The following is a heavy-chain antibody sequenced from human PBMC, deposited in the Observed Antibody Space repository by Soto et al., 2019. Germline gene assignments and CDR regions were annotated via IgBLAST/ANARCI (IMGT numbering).Heavy chain of an antibody. V-gene: IGHV1-69*13. CDR2: IIPIFGTA. D-gene: IGHD6-6*01. Sequence: ASVKVSCKASGGTFSSYAISWVRQAPGQGLEWMGGIIPIFGTANYAQKFQGRVTITADESTSTAYMELSSLRSEDTAVYYCARQLIAARLWGYNWFDPWGQGTLVTVSS. CDR1: GGTFSSYA. J-gene: IGHJ5*02. CDR3: ARQLIAARLWGYNWFDP.